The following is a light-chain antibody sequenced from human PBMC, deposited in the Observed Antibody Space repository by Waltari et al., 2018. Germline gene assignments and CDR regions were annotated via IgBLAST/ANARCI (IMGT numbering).Light chain of an antibody. V-gene: IGKV4-1*01. CDR2: WAP. CDR1: KRVLYSTNNKNY. Sequence: DIVMIPHPDSLVVSLGERATIICKSSKRVLYSTNNKNYLAWYQQKPGHPPKLLIYWAPTRESGVPNRFSSSGSETDFTLTISILQAEDVAVYYYQQYYSTPFTFGPGTKVDIK. CDR3: QQYYSTPFT. J-gene: IGKJ3*01.